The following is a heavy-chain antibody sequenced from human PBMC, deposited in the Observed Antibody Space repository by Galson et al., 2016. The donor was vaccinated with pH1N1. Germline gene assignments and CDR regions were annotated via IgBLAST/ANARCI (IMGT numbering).Heavy chain of an antibody. J-gene: IGHJ4*02. D-gene: IGHD2-21*02. Sequence: QSGAEVKKPGESLKISCKGSGYDFSNYWIGWVRQMPGKGLEWMGIIYPGDSDTRYSPSFQGQVTTSADKSIDTAFLQWNSLKASDTAMYYCARHRGGGGGDSYYFDYWGQGALVTVSS. CDR1: GYDFSNYW. CDR2: IYPGDSDT. V-gene: IGHV5-51*03. CDR3: ARHRGGGGGDSYYFDY.